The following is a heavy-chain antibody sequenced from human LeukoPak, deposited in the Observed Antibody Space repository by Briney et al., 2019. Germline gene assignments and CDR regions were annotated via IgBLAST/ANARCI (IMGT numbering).Heavy chain of an antibody. V-gene: IGHV3-30*01. J-gene: IGHJ6*03. CDR3: ARAGSGSYQKLFYMDV. Sequence: HPGTSLRLSCVGSGFIFRSYAVHWVRQAPGKGLEWVSIISYDGDNKYYAGSVQGRFTISRDNSKNTLYLQMNGLGVEDTAVYYCARAGSGSYQKLFYMDVWGKGTTVTVSS. CDR2: ISYDGDNK. D-gene: IGHD3-10*01. CDR1: GFIFRSYA.